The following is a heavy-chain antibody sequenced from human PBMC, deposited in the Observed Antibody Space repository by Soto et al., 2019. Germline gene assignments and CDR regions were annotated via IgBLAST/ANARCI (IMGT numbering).Heavy chain of an antibody. CDR3: ARGGGSDAFDD. CDR1: GASITYGGYS. CDR2: INHLETT. Sequence: QLQLHESGSGLVKPSQTLSLTCTVSGASITYGGYSWSWIRQTPGKGLEWIGYINHLETTFYNPSFESRLSLSIDRAKNQFSLNLNSMSAADRAVYCCARGGGSDAFDDWGQGILVTVSS. D-gene: IGHD1-26*01. V-gene: IGHV4-30-2*01. J-gene: IGHJ4*02.